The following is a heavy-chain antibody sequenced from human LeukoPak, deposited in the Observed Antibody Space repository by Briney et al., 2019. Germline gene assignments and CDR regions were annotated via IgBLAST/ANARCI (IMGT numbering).Heavy chain of an antibody. D-gene: IGHD6-6*01. V-gene: IGHV1-69*13. CDR1: GGTFSSYA. J-gene: IGHJ5*02. CDR2: IIPIFGTA. CDR3: AREARIINWFVP. Sequence: SVKVSCKASGGTFSSYAISWVRQAPGQGLEWMGGIIPIFGTANYAQKFQGRVTITADESTSTAYMELSSLRSEDTAVYYCAREARIINWFVPWGQGTLVTVSS.